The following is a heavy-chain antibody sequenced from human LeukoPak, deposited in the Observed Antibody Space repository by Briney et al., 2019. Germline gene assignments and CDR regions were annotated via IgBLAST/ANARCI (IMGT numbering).Heavy chain of an antibody. CDR1: GLTFSSSW. Sequence: GGSLRLSCAVSGLTFSSSWMHWVRQAPGRGLGWASRISGDGSDIFYADSVKGRFTISRDNSKNMLYLQMSSLRAEDTALYYCARDKGAATEERSDYWGQGTLVTVSS. J-gene: IGHJ4*02. D-gene: IGHD1-26*01. CDR2: ISGDGSDI. V-gene: IGHV3-74*01. CDR3: ARDKGAATEERSDY.